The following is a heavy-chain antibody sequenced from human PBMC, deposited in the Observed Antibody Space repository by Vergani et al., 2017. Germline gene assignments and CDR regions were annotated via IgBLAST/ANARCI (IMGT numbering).Heavy chain of an antibody. CDR3: ARHLITGYSSSWSQVFDY. V-gene: IGHV5-51*01. J-gene: IGHJ4*02. CDR2: IYPGDSDT. Sequence: EVQLVQSGAEVKKPGESLKISCKGSGYSFTSYWIGWVRQMPGKGLEWMGIIYPGDSDTRYSPSFQGQVTISADKSISTAYLQWSSLKASDTAMYYCARHLITGYSSSWSQVFDYWGQGTLVTVSS. D-gene: IGHD6-13*01. CDR1: GYSFTSYW.